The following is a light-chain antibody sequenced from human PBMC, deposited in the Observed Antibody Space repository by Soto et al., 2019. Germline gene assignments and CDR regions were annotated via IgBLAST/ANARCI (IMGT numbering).Light chain of an antibody. Sequence: DIQMTQSPSSLSASIGDRVTITCRASQGISTYLGWYQQKPGKVPKSLIYSASNLQSGVPSRFSASGSGTEFTLTITYMQPDDFATYYCQQYYRYPWMFGQGTKVEIK. CDR2: SAS. CDR1: QGISTY. J-gene: IGKJ1*01. V-gene: IGKV1-16*01. CDR3: QQYYRYPWM.